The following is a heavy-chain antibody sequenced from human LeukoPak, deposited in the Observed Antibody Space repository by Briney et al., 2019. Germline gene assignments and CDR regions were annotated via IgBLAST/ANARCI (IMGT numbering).Heavy chain of an antibody. V-gene: IGHV1-46*01. J-gene: IGHJ5*02. D-gene: IGHD2-2*02. CDR2: INPSGGSS. Sequence: ASVKVSCKASGYTFPNYYMHWVRQAPGQGLEWMGIINPSGGSSSYAQKFQGRVTMTRDTSTSTVYMELSSLRSEDTAVYYCATDCSSTSCYSWFDPWGQGTLVTVSS. CDR1: GYTFPNYY. CDR3: ATDCSSTSCYSWFDP.